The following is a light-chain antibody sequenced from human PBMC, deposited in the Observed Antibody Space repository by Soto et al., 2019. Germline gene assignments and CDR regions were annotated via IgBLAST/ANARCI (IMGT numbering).Light chain of an antibody. CDR1: SGSIASNY. CDR3: QSYDATNQV. CDR2: EDN. J-gene: IGLJ3*02. Sequence: FMLTQPHSVSASPGKTVIISCTRSSGSIASNYVQWYQQRPGSSPTTVIYEDNKRPSGVPDRFSGSIDSSSNSASLTISGLETEDEADYYCQSYDATNQVFGGGTKVTVL. V-gene: IGLV6-57*01.